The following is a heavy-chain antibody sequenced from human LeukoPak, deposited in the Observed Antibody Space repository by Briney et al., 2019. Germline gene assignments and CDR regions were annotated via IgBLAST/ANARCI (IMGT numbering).Heavy chain of an antibody. J-gene: IGHJ6*03. CDR1: GGSISSYY. D-gene: IGHD2-2*01. CDR2: IYYSGST. V-gene: IGHV4-59*01. Sequence: KPSETLSLTCTVSGGSISSYYWSWIRQPPGKGLEWIGYIYYSGSTNYNPSLKSRVTISVDTSKNQFSLKLSSVTAADTAVYYCARGGEWVVPAAPYYYYYMDVWGKGTTVTVSS. CDR3: ARGGEWVVPAAPYYYYYMDV.